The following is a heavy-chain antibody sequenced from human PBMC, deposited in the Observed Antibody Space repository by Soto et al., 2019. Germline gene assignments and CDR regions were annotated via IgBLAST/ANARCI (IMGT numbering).Heavy chain of an antibody. D-gene: IGHD5-18*01. J-gene: IGHJ4*02. Sequence: EVQLVESGGGLVKPGGSLRLSCVASGFTFSNACMTWVRQAPGKGLEWVGHIKTKTDGGTTDYAASVKGRFTISRDDSKNTLYLQMNSLKTEDTAVYYCTTGTWIQLWLPDYWGQGTLVTVSS. CDR1: GFTFSNAC. CDR2: IKTKTDGGTT. V-gene: IGHV3-15*01. CDR3: TTGTWIQLWLPDY.